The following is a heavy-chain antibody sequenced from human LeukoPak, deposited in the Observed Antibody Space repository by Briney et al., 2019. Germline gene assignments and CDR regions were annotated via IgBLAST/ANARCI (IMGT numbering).Heavy chain of an antibody. J-gene: IGHJ6*03. CDR3: ARVQALLYYYYMDV. CDR2: INPNSGGT. D-gene: IGHD1-26*01. V-gene: IGHV1-2*02. Sequence: ASVKVSCKASGYTFTSYYMHWVRQAPGQGLEWMGWINPNSGGTNYAQKFQGRVTMTRDTSISTAYMELSRLRSDDTAVYYCARVQALLYYYYMDVWGKGTTVPVSS. CDR1: GYTFTSYY.